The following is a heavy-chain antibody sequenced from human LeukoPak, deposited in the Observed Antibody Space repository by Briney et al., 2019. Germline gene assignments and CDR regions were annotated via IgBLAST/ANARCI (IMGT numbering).Heavy chain of an antibody. CDR2: MNPHSGGT. CDR3: ARALRTISGMDV. J-gene: IGHJ6*02. D-gene: IGHD2-2*01. Sequence: GASVKASCTSSGYILTAYYIHWVRQAPGQGLEWLGWMNPHSGGTNYAQNFRGRVTMTTDTSINTAYMELTGLTPDDTALYYCARALRTISGMDVWGQGTTVAVSS. V-gene: IGHV1-2*02. CDR1: GYILTAYY.